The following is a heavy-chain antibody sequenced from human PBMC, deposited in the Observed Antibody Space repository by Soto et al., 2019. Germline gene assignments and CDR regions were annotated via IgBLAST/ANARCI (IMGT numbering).Heavy chain of an antibody. D-gene: IGHD1-7*01. CDR1: GYTFTSYD. CDR3: ARGDFGTTPYYYYYMDV. CDR2: MNPNSGNT. Sequence: ASVKVSCKASGYTFTSYDINWVRQATGQGLEWMGWMNPNSGNTGYAQKFQGRVTMTRNTSISTAYMELSSLRSEDTAVYYCARGDFGTTPYYYYYMDVWGKGTTVTVSS. V-gene: IGHV1-8*01. J-gene: IGHJ6*03.